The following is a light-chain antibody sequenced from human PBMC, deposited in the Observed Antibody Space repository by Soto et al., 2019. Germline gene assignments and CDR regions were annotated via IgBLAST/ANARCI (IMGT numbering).Light chain of an antibody. CDR3: MQGTHWPIT. CDR1: QSLVHSDGIAY. J-gene: IGKJ5*01. CDR2: KVS. V-gene: IGKV2-30*02. Sequence: DVVMTQSPLSVPVTLGQPASISCRSNQSLVHSDGIAYFSWFQQRPGRSPRXIIYKVSNRDSGVPARFSGSGSGTDFALKISRVEAEDVGVYYCMQGTHWPITFGQGTRLEIK.